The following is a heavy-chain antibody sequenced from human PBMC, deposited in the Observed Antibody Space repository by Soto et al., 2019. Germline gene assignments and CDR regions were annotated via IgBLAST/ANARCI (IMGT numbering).Heavy chain of an antibody. CDR3: ARKWGTYSSASLDY. D-gene: IGHD6-19*01. CDR1: GFSFTHYT. CDR2: MSYDGTNE. V-gene: IGHV3-30*04. Sequence: GGSLRLSCAASGFSFTHYTINWVRQAPGKGLEWVAVMSYDGTNEYYADSVKGRFTISRDNSKSTVYLQMNSLTPEDTALYYCARKWGTYSSASLDYWGLGTLVTVSS. J-gene: IGHJ4*02.